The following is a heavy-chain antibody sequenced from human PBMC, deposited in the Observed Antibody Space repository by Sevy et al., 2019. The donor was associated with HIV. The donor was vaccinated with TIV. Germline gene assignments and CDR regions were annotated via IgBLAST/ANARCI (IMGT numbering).Heavy chain of an antibody. D-gene: IGHD2-2*01. J-gene: IGHJ5*02. CDR1: GGSISSGGYY. V-gene: IGHV4-31*03. Sequence: SETLSLTCTVSGGSISSGGYYWSWIRQHPGKGLEWIGYIYYSGSTYYNPSLKSRVTISVDKSKNQFSLKLSSVTAADTAVYYCARRFCSSTSCYGRWDWFDPWGQGTLVTVSS. CDR2: IYYSGST. CDR3: ARRFCSSTSCYGRWDWFDP.